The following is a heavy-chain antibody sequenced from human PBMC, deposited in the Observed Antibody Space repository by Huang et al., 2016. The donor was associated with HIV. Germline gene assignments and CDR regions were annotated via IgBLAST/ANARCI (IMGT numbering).Heavy chain of an antibody. Sequence: EVQLVESGGGLVQPGWSLRLSCAASGFAFSPCAVHWVRQSSGKGLEWVSGIGGNSGDSAYAASVRGRFVISRDNAKKSLYLKMNGLRFEDTALYFCVIMDDYFDYWGQGGLVGVSS. CDR3: VIMDDYFDY. CDR2: IGGNSGDS. D-gene: IGHD2-8*01. CDR1: GFAFSPCA. V-gene: IGHV3-9*01. J-gene: IGHJ4*02.